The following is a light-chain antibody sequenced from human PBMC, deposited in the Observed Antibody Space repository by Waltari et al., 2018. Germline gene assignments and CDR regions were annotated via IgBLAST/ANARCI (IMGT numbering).Light chain of an antibody. V-gene: IGKV3-15*01. J-gene: IGKJ1*01. CDR2: GAA. Sequence: EIVMTQSPATLSVSPVERATLSCRAGQRVSSNLAWYQQKPVQAPRLLIYGAATRATGIPARFSGSGSGTEFTLPISSLQSEDFAVYYCQQYNNWPKTFGQGTKVEIK. CDR3: QQYNNWPKT. CDR1: QRVSSN.